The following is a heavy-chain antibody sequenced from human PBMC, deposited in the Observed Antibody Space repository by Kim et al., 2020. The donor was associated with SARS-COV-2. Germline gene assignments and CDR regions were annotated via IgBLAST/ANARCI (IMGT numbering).Heavy chain of an antibody. Sequence: GGSLRLSCAASGFTFSSYSMNWVRQAPGKGLEWVSYISSSSSTIYYASSVKRRFTISRDTAKNSLYLQMNSLRDEDTAVYYWARDGNYVLRHDYWGQGTLVTVSS. CDR1: GFTFSSYS. J-gene: IGHJ4*02. V-gene: IGHV3-48*02. CDR3: ARDGNYVLRHDY. D-gene: IGHD3-16*01. CDR2: ISSSSSTI.